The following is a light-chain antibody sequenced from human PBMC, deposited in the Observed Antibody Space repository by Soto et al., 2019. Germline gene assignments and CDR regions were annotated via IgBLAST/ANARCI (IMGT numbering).Light chain of an antibody. V-gene: IGLV1-44*01. CDR1: SSNIGRNT. CDR2: RNS. CDR3: AVWDDNLRAVG. J-gene: IGLJ2*01. Sequence: QSGLTQPPSASGTPGQRIIISCSGSSSNIGRNTVNWYQYLTGTAPKVLIYRNSHRPSGVPDRFSGSQSGSSASLAIDGLQSGDEAEYYCAVWDDNLRAVGFGGGAKLTFL.